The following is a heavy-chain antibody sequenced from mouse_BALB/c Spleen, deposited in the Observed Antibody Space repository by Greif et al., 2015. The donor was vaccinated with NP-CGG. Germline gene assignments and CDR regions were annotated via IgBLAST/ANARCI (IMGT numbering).Heavy chain of an antibody. CDR3: ARKGDSLLRLYYFDY. Sequence: QVQLKESGPELVKPGASVKMSCKASGYTFTSYYIHWVKQRPGQGLEWIGWIYPGDGSTKYNEKFKGKTTLTADKSSSTAYMLLSSLTSEDSAIYFCARKGDSLLRLYYFDYWGQGTTLTVSS. CDR2: IYPGDGST. V-gene: IGHV1S56*01. J-gene: IGHJ2*01. CDR1: GYTFTSYY. D-gene: IGHD1-2*01.